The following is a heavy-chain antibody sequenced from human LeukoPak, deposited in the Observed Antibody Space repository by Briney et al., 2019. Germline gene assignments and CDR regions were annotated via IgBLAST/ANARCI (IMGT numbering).Heavy chain of an antibody. J-gene: IGHJ4*02. V-gene: IGHV3-53*01. CDR1: GFTVSSNY. CDR2: IYSGGST. Sequence: PGGSLRLSCAASGFTVSSNYMSWVRQAPGKGLQWVSVIYSGGSTYYADSVTGRFTISRDNSKNTLYLQMNSLRAEDTAVYYCAREMVRGVIDYWGKGTLVTVSS. D-gene: IGHD3-10*01. CDR3: AREMVRGVIDY.